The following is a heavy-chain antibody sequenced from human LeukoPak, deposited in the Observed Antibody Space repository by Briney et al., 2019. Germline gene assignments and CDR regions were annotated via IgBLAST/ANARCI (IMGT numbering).Heavy chain of an antibody. D-gene: IGHD2-2*02. CDR1: GFTFDDYA. Sequence: GGSLRLSCAASGFTFDDYAMHWVRQAPGKGLEWVSGISWNSGSIGYADSVKGRFTISRDNAKNSLYLQMSSLRAEDTALYYCAKAYCSSTSCYNGYFDYWGQGTLVTVSS. CDR2: ISWNSGSI. V-gene: IGHV3-9*01. CDR3: AKAYCSSTSCYNGYFDY. J-gene: IGHJ4*02.